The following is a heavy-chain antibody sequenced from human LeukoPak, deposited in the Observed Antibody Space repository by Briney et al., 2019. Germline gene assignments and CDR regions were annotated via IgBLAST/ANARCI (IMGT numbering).Heavy chain of an antibody. CDR3: ARDLAYGDYIHDY. CDR1: GITVSRNY. D-gene: IGHD4-17*01. Sequence: GGSLRLSCAASGITVSRNYMNWVRQAPGKGLEWVSVIYSGDTTHYADSVKGRFSISRDNSKNTLYLQMNNLRVEDTAVYYCARDLAYGDYIHDYWGQGTLVTVSS. J-gene: IGHJ4*02. CDR2: IYSGDTT. V-gene: IGHV3-66*01.